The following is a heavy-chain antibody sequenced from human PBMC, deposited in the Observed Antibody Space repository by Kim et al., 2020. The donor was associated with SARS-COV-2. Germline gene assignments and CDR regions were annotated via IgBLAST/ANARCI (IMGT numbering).Heavy chain of an antibody. Sequence: WGSLRLSCAASGFTFSNYWMSWVRQAPGKGLEWVANIKRDGSEKYYVDSVRGRFTISRDNAQNSLFLQMNSLRVEDTAVYYCTSWGAGNYWGPGTLVTVSS. CDR3: TSWGAGNY. CDR2: IKRDGSEK. J-gene: IGHJ4*02. V-gene: IGHV3-7*01. CDR1: GFTFSNYW. D-gene: IGHD6-13*01.